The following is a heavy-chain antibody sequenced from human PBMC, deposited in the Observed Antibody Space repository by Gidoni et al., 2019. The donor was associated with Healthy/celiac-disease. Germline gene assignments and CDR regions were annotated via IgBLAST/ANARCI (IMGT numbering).Heavy chain of an antibody. D-gene: IGHD6-13*01. CDR3: ARENSSPVVGMDV. J-gene: IGHJ6*02. CDR2: IWYDGSNK. V-gene: IGHV3-33*01. CDR1: GFTFSSYG. Sequence: QVQLVESGGGVVQPGRSLRLSCAASGFTFSSYGMHWVRQAPGKGLEWVAVIWYDGSNKYYADSVKGRFTISRDNSKNTLYLQMNSLRAEDTAVYYCARENSSPVVGMDVWGQGTTVTVSS.